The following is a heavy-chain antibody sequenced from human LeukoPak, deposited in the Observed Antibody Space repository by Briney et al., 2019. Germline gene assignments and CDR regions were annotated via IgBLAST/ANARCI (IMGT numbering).Heavy chain of an antibody. CDR3: ARGRRNLYYYDSSGYRLDY. CDR1: GGTFSSYA. CDR2: IIPIFGTA. Sequence: SVKVSCKASGGTFSSYAISWVRQAPGQGLEWMGGIIPIFGTANYAQKFQGRVTITADESTSTAYMELSSLRSEDTAVYYCARGRRNLYYYDSSGYRLDYWGQGTLVTVSS. J-gene: IGHJ4*02. V-gene: IGHV1-69*13. D-gene: IGHD3-22*01.